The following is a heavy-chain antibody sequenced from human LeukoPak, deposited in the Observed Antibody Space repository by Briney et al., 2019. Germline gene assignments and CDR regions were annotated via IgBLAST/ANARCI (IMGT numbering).Heavy chain of an antibody. Sequence: ETLSLTCTVSGGSISSYYWCWIRQPPGKGLEWIGRIYTSGSTNYNPSLKSRVTMSVDTSKNQFSLKLGSVTAADTAVYYCTTGGYDGIDYWGQGTLVTVSS. CDR2: IYTSGST. CDR3: TTGGYDGIDY. D-gene: IGHD5-12*01. V-gene: IGHV4-4*07. J-gene: IGHJ4*02. CDR1: GGSISSYY.